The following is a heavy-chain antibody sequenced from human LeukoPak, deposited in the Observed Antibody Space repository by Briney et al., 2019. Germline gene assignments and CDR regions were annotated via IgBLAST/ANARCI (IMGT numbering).Heavy chain of an antibody. CDR3: ARGSDILTGYLIPFDY. Sequence: GASVKVSCKASGYTFTSYAMNWVRQAPGQGLEWMGWINTNTGNPTYAQGVTGRFVFSLDTSVSTAYLQISSLKAEDTAVYYCARGSDILTGYLIPFDYWGQGTLVTVSS. V-gene: IGHV7-4-1*02. D-gene: IGHD3-9*01. J-gene: IGHJ4*02. CDR2: INTNTGNP. CDR1: GYTFTSYA.